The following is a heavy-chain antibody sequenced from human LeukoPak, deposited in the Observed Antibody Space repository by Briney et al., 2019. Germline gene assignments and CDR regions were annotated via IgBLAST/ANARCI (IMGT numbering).Heavy chain of an antibody. D-gene: IGHD6-13*01. CDR2: ISWNSGSI. V-gene: IGHV3-9*03. CDR3: AKALTGYSVHDEGFDI. CDR1: GFTFDDYA. J-gene: IGHJ3*02. Sequence: GGSLRLSCAASGFTFDDYAMHWVRQAPGKGLEWVSGISWNSGSIGYAGSVKGRFTISRDNAKNSLYLQMNSLRAEDMALYYCAKALTGYSVHDEGFDIWGQGTMVTVSS.